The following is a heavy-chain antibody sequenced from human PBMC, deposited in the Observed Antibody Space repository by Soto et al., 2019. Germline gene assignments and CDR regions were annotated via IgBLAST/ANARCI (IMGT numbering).Heavy chain of an antibody. J-gene: IGHJ6*02. Sequence: SVTLSLTCAVAGGSFSGYYLSWIRQPPGKGLEWIGEVSYSGGTNYNPSLKSRVTISVDTSKNQFSLKLTSVPAADTAVYYCARGPMMDVRGQGTTVTVSS. V-gene: IGHV4-34*01. CDR1: GGSFSGYY. CDR2: VSYSGGT. CDR3: ARGPMMDV.